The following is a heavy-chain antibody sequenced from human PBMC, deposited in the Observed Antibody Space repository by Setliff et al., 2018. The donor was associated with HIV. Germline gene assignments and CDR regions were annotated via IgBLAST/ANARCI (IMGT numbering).Heavy chain of an antibody. CDR1: GYTFTAYG. Sequence: ASVKVSCKTSGYTFTAYGINWVRQAPGQGLEWMGGISSINGNTNYAQKFQGRVTMTTDTFTNTAYMELRSLRSDDTAVYYCAVVYYYGSGSYDGMDVWGQGTTVTVSS. CDR3: AVVYYYGSGSYDGMDV. CDR2: ISSINGNT. V-gene: IGHV1-18*01. J-gene: IGHJ6*02. D-gene: IGHD3-10*01.